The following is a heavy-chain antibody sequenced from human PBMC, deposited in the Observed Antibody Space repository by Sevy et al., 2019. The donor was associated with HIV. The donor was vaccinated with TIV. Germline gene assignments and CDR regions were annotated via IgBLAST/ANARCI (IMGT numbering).Heavy chain of an antibody. Sequence: GGSLRLSCAASGFTVSSNYMSWVRQAPGKGLEWFSVIYSDGNTYYADSVKGRFTISRDNSKNTLYLQMNSLRAEDTAVSYCARGLILEWSWYGMDVWGQGTTVTVSS. CDR3: ARGLILEWSWYGMDV. CDR2: IYSDGNT. V-gene: IGHV3-53*01. D-gene: IGHD3-3*01. CDR1: GFTVSSNY. J-gene: IGHJ6*02.